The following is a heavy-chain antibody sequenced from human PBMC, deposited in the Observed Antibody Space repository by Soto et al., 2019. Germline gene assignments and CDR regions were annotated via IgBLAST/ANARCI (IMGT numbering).Heavy chain of an antibody. Sequence: QLQLQESGPGLVKPSETLSLTCSVSDDSINSDKYYWGWIRQPPGKGLEWIGSVYYRGNAYYNPSLQTRVTISLDKSKSQFSLKLNSVTAADSAVNFCARLEGLATISYYFDFWGPGALVTVS. CDR3: ARLEGLATISYYFDF. V-gene: IGHV4-39*01. J-gene: IGHJ4*02. CDR1: DDSINSDKYY. CDR2: VYYRGNA. D-gene: IGHD3-9*01.